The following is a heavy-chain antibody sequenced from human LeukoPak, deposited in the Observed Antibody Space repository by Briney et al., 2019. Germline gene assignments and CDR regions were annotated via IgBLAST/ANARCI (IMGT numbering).Heavy chain of an antibody. Sequence: SETLSLTCAVYGGSFSGYYWSWIRQPPGKGLEWIGEINHSGSTNYNPSLKSRVTISVDTSKNQFSLKLSFVTAADTAVYYCARAHYYDSSADFDYWGQGTLVTVSS. CDR2: INHSGST. D-gene: IGHD3-22*01. CDR3: ARAHYYDSSADFDY. CDR1: GGSFSGYY. V-gene: IGHV4-34*01. J-gene: IGHJ4*02.